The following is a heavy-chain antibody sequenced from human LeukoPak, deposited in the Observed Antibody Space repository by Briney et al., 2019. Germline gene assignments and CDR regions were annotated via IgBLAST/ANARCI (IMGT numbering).Heavy chain of an antibody. CDR3: ARPSLPGNLGAFDI. V-gene: IGHV4-38-2*01. Sequence: SETLSLTCDVSDYSISTNYYWGWIRQPPGKGLGWIGNIYHSGTTYYNPSLRSRVTISVDTSKTQFSLKLSSVTAADTAVYYCARPSLPGNLGAFDIWGQGTMVTVSS. J-gene: IGHJ3*02. CDR1: DYSISTNYY. CDR2: IYHSGTT. D-gene: IGHD7-27*01.